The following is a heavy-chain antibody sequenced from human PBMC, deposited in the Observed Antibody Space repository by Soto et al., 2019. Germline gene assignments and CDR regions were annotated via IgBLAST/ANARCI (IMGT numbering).Heavy chain of an antibody. CDR1: GGSISSSSYY. V-gene: IGHV4-39*01. J-gene: IGHJ4*02. D-gene: IGHD3-22*01. Sequence: QLQLQESGPGLVKPSETLSLTCTVSGGSISSSSYYWGWIRQPPGKGLEWIGSIYYSGSTYYNPSLKSRVTISVDTSKNQFSLKLSSVTAADTAVYYCATPHYYDSSGYYLFDYWGQGTLVTVSS. CDR3: ATPHYYDSSGYYLFDY. CDR2: IYYSGST.